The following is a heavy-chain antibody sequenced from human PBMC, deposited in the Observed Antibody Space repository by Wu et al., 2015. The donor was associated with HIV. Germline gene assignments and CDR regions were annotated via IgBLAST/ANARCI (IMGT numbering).Heavy chain of an antibody. CDR2: IVPVYNIP. D-gene: IGHD5-12*01. V-gene: IGHV1-69*14. Sequence: QVQLVQSGAGVRKPGSLVMVSCKASGDTFNKYAINWVRQAPGQGLEWMGGIVPVYNIPNYAEKFQDRVTITADRSTSTAYMELSSLRSADTAIYYCARGRYSGYDSPRVYYYYMDVWGLGTTVIVSS. J-gene: IGHJ6*03. CDR1: GDTFNKYA. CDR3: ARGRYSGYDSPRVYYYYMDV.